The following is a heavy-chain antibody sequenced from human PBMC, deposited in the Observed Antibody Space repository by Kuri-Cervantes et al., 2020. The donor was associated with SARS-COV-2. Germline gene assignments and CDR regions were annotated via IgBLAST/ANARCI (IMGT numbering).Heavy chain of an antibody. CDR2: ISGSGGST. V-gene: IGHV3-23*01. CDR1: GFTSSSYA. CDR3: AKEIRATTRFDAFDI. D-gene: IGHD1-26*01. J-gene: IGHJ3*02. Sequence: GESLKISCAASGFTSSSYAMSWVRQAPGKGLEWVSAISGSGGSTYYADSVKGRFTISRDNSKNTLYLQMNSLRAEDTAVYYCAKEIRATTRFDAFDIWGQGTMVTVSS.